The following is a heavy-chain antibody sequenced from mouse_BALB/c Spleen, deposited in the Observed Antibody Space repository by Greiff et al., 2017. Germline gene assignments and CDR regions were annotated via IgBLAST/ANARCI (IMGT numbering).Heavy chain of an antibody. CDR3: ARSGYYGCAPFAY. D-gene: IGHD2-2*01. CDR1: GYTFTSYW. CDR2: IYPGDGDT. J-gene: IGHJ2*01. V-gene: IGHV1-87*01. Sequence: VQLQQSGAELVRPGASVKLSCKASGYTFTSYWMQWVKQRPGQGLEWIGTIYPGDGDTRYTQKFKGKATLTADKSSSTAYMQLSSLASEDSAVYYCARSGYYGCAPFAYWGQGTTLTVSA.